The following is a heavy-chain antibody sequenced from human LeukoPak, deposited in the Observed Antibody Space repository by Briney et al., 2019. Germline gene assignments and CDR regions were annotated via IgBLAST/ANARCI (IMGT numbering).Heavy chain of an antibody. V-gene: IGHV1-2*02. CDR3: ARVKGYSSSFDY. D-gene: IGHD2-15*01. CDR1: GYTFTGYY. J-gene: IGHJ4*02. Sequence: ASVKVSCKASGYTFTGYYMDWVRQAPGQGLEWMGWINPNSGGTNYAQKFQGRVTMTRDTSISTAYMELSRLRSDDTAVYYCARVKGYSSSFDYWGQGTLVTVSS. CDR2: INPNSGGT.